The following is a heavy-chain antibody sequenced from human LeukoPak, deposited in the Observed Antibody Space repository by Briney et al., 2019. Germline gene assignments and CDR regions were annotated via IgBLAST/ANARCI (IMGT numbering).Heavy chain of an antibody. D-gene: IGHD6-6*01. CDR1: GFTFSSYW. CDR2: INHNGNVN. Sequence: GGSLRLSCAASGFTFSSYWMNWARQAPGKGLEWVASINHNGNVNYYVDSVKGRFTISRDNSKNTLYLQMNSLRAEDTAVYYCARDHVRFDYWGQGTLVTVSS. V-gene: IGHV3-7*01. CDR3: ARDHVRFDY. J-gene: IGHJ4*02.